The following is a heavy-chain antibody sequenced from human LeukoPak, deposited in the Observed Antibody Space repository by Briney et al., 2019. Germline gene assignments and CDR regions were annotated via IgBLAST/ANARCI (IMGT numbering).Heavy chain of an antibody. CDR3: ARAGYGTVDY. CDR2: ISSSSSYI. D-gene: IGHD5-18*01. Sequence: PGGSLRLSCAASGFTFSSYSMNWVRQAPGKGLEWVSSISSSSSYIHYADQVKGRFTISRDNAKNSLYLQMNSLRAGDTAVFYCARAGYGTVDYWGQGTLVTVSS. V-gene: IGHV3-21*01. J-gene: IGHJ4*02. CDR1: GFTFSSYS.